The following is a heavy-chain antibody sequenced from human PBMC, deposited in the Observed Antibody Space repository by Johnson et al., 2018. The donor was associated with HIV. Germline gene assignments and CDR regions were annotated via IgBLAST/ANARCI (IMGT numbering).Heavy chain of an antibody. CDR3: AAPWELDAFDI. J-gene: IGHJ3*02. CDR2: IYSGGST. Sequence: VQLMESGGGLVQPGGSLRLSCAASGFTVSSNYMSWVRQAPGKGLEWVSVIYSGGSTYYADSVKGRFTISRDNSKNTLHLQMNSLRAEDTAVYYCAAPWELDAFDIWGQGTMVTVSS. V-gene: IGHV3-66*02. CDR1: GFTVSSNY. D-gene: IGHD1-26*01.